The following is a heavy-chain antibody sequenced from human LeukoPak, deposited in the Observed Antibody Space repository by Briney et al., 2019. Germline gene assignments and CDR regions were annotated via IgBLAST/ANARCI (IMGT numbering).Heavy chain of an antibody. Sequence: GGSLRLSCAASGFTFSSYEVNWVRQAPGKGLDWVASVSSSGNYIYYADSVRGRFTISRDNAKNSLYLQVNSLRGEDAAMYFCARGPAHGLDYWGQGTLVTASS. CDR2: VSSSGNYI. CDR3: ARGPAHGLDY. CDR1: GFTFSSYE. V-gene: IGHV3-21*01. J-gene: IGHJ4*02.